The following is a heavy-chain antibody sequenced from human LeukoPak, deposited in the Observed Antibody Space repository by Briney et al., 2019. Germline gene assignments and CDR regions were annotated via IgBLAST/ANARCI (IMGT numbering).Heavy chain of an antibody. CDR1: GFTFSSYG. V-gene: IGHV3-33*06. J-gene: IGHJ4*02. Sequence: PGGSLRLSCAASGFTFSSYGMHWVRQAPGKGLEWVAVIWYDGSNKYYADSVKGRFTISRDNSKNTLYLQMNSLRAEDTAVYYCAKGPRYSGSYYGGFDYWGQGTLVTVSS. CDR2: IWYDGSNK. CDR3: AKGPRYSGSYYGGFDY. D-gene: IGHD1-26*01.